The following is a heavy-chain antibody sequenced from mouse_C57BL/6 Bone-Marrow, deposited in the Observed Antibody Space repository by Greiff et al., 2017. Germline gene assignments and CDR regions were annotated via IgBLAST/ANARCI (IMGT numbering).Heavy chain of an antibody. CDR2: IDPENGDT. V-gene: IGHV14-4*01. Sequence: VQLQQPGAELVRPGAPVKLSCTALGFNIKDDYMHWVKQRPEQGLEWIGWIDPENGDTAYASKFQGKATLTADTSTNQAYLQLPSLTSEDTAVYYCTTCYGGSCWYFDVWGTGTTVTVSA. J-gene: IGHJ1*03. CDR3: TTCYGGSCWYFDV. D-gene: IGHD1-1*01. CDR1: GFNIKDDY.